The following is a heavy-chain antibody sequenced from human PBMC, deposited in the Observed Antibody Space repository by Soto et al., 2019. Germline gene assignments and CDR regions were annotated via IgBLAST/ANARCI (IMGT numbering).Heavy chain of an antibody. Sequence: EQLQESGPGLVNPSETLSITCTVSDGSISSNFWSWIRQPAGKGLEWIGRIYSSGSTHYNPSLKSRVTMSVDPSKNQFSLKLSSVTAADTAVYFCARGPPFDYWGQGTLVTVSS. V-gene: IGHV4-4*07. CDR3: ARGPPFDY. J-gene: IGHJ4*02. CDR1: DGSISSNF. CDR2: IYSSGST.